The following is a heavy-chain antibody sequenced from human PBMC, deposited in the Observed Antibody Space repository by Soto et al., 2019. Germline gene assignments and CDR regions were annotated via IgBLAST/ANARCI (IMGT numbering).Heavy chain of an antibody. D-gene: IGHD2-15*01. CDR1: GFSLSTSGMC. CDR2: IDWDDDK. J-gene: IGHJ5*02. CDR3: ARGYCSGGSCYSGGLNWFDP. Sequence: GSGPTLVNPTQTLTLTCTFSGFSLSTSGMCVSWIRQPPGKALEWLALIDWDDDKYYSTSLKTRLTISKDTSKNQVVLTMTNMDPVDTATYYCARGYCSGGSCYSGGLNWFDPWGQGTLVTVSS. V-gene: IGHV2-70*01.